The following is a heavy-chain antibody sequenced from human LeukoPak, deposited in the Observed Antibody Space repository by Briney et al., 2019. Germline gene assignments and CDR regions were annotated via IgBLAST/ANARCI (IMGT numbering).Heavy chain of an antibody. V-gene: IGHV1-69*13. D-gene: IGHD3-10*02. CDR2: IIPIFGTA. J-gene: IGHJ6*02. CDR3: AREGARSYYDVPSSNSDYYYYYGMDV. Sequence: ASVNVSCTASGGTFSSYAISWVRQAPGQGLEWMGGIIPIFGTANYAQKFQGRVTITADESTSTAYMELSSLRSEDTAVYYCAREGARSYYDVPSSNSDYYYYYGMDVWGQGTTVTVSS. CDR1: GGTFSSYA.